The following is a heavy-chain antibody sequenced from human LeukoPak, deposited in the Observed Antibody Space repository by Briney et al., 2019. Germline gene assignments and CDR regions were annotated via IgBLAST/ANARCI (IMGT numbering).Heavy chain of an antibody. D-gene: IGHD3-22*01. V-gene: IGHV3-15*01. J-gene: IGHJ4*02. CDR1: GFTFSNAW. Sequence: GGSLRLSCAASGFTFSNAWMSWVRQAPGKGLEWVGRIKSKTDGGTTDYAAPVKGRFTISRDDSKNTLYLQMNSLKTEDTAVYYCTTVNSYYDSSGYSYYFDYWGQGTLVTVSS. CDR2: IKSKTDGGTT. CDR3: TTVNSYYDSSGYSYYFDY.